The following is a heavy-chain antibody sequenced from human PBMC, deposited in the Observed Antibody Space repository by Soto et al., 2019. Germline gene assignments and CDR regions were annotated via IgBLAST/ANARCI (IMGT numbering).Heavy chain of an antibody. CDR1: GITFNSFA. V-gene: IGHV3-23*01. CDR3: AKGAMGRAIIWWFDP. D-gene: IGHD3-10*01. Sequence: DVQLLESGGGLVQPGGSLRLSCAASGITFNSFAMNWVRQASGRGLERVSSISGSGGSTYHVDSVKGRFTISRDNSKNTLYLQMSSLRIEDTTVYYCAKGAMGRAIIWWFDPWGQGALVTVSS. CDR2: ISGSGGST. J-gene: IGHJ5*02.